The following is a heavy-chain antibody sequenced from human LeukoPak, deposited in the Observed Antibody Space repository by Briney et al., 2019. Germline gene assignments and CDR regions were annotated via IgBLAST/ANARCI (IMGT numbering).Heavy chain of an antibody. D-gene: IGHD6-13*01. V-gene: IGHV3-48*04. Sequence: PGGSLRLSCAASGFTFSGHAMSWVRQAPGKGLEGVSYISSSSSTIYYADSVKGRFTISRDNAKNSLYLQMNSLRAEDTAVYYCATEIAAALNSPNDYWGQGTLVTVSS. CDR1: GFTFSGHA. CDR2: ISSSSSTI. J-gene: IGHJ4*02. CDR3: ATEIAAALNSPNDY.